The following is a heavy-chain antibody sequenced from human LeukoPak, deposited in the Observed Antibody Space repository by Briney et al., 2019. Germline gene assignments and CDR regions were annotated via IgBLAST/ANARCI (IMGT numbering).Heavy chain of an antibody. CDR2: ISTSSTYI. CDR1: GFTFSKYS. J-gene: IGHJ4*02. D-gene: IGHD1-26*01. CDR3: ARAKTSGSYLYDY. V-gene: IGHV3-21*01. Sequence: GGSLRLSCAASGFTFSKYSMNWVRQAPGKGLEWVSSISTSSTYIYYADSMKGQFTVSRDNAKKSLYLQMSSLRAEDTAVYYCARAKTSGSYLYDYWGQGTLVTVSS.